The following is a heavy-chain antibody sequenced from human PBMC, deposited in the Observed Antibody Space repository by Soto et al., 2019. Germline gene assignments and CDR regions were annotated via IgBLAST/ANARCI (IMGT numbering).Heavy chain of an antibody. D-gene: IGHD2-15*01. Sequence: GGSLRLSCTTSGFTFNTYGMHWVRQAPGKGLEWVAIIWYDGSNKYYADSVRGRFTISRDNSRNTLYLQMNSLRAEDTALYYCARADCTGAYCYSWPFNYGVDVWGQGTTVTVSS. CDR3: ARADCTGAYCYSWPFNYGVDV. V-gene: IGHV3-33*08. CDR1: GFTFNTYG. J-gene: IGHJ6*02. CDR2: IWYDGSNK.